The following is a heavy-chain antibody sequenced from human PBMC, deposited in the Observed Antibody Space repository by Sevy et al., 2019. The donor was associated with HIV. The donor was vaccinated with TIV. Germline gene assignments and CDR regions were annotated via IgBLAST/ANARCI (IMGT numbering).Heavy chain of an antibody. CDR2: IYTSGST. J-gene: IGHJ4*02. V-gene: IGHV4-61*02. CDR1: GGSISSGSYY. CDR3: ARESVDCSSTSCYEGVFDY. Sequence: SETLSLTCTVSGGSISSGSYYWSWIRQPAGKGLEWIGRIYTSGSTNYNPSLKSRVTISVDTSKNQFSLKLSSVTAADTAMYYCARESVDCSSTSCYEGVFDYWGQGPLVTVSS. D-gene: IGHD2-2*01.